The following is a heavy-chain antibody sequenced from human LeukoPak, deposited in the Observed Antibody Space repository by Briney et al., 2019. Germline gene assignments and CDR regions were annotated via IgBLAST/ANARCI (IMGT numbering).Heavy chain of an antibody. Sequence: SETLSLTCTVSGGPISSYYWSWIRQPPGKALEWIGYIYYSGSTKYNPSLKSRVTISVDTSKNQFSLKLSSVTAADTAVYYCARFGDYGSGIYYFDYWGQGTLVTVSS. D-gene: IGHD3-10*01. J-gene: IGHJ4*02. CDR1: GGPISSYY. CDR3: ARFGDYGSGIYYFDY. CDR2: IYYSGST. V-gene: IGHV4-59*08.